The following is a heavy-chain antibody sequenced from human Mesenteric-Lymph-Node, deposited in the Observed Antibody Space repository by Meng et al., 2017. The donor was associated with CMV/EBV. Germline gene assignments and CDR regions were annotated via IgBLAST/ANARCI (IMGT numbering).Heavy chain of an antibody. J-gene: IGHJ4*02. D-gene: IGHD3-22*01. Sequence: GGSLRLSCKGSGYSFTSYWIGWVRQMPGKGLEWMGIIYPGDSDTRYSPSFQGQVTISADKSISTAYLQWSSLKASDTAMYYCARLVAGFYDSSGFDYWGQGTLVTVSS. CDR2: IYPGDSDT. CDR1: GYSFTSYW. CDR3: ARLVAGFYDSSGFDY. V-gene: IGHV5-51*01.